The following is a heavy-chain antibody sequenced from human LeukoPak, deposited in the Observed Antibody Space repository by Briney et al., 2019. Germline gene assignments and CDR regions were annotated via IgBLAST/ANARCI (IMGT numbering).Heavy chain of an antibody. Sequence: PSETLSLTCTVSGGSISSYYWSWIRQPPGKGLEWIGYIYYSGSTNYNPSLKSRVTISVDTSKNQFSVKVSSVTAADTAVYYCARVQAYGGKGYFDYWGQGTLVTVSS. CDR2: IYYSGST. CDR1: GGSISSYY. J-gene: IGHJ4*02. CDR3: ARVQAYGGKGYFDY. V-gene: IGHV4-59*01. D-gene: IGHD4-23*01.